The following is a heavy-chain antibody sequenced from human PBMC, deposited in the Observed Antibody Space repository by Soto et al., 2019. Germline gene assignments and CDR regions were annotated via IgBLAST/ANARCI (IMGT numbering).Heavy chain of an antibody. CDR1: GGTFSSYA. Sequence: ASVKVSCKASGGTFSSYAISWVRQAPGQGLEWMGGIIPIFGTANYAQKFQGRVTMTADTSTSTVYMELSSLRSEDTAVYYCARFGSEGIAAAGTIDYWGQGTLVTVSS. V-gene: IGHV1-69*06. CDR2: IIPIFGTA. D-gene: IGHD6-13*01. J-gene: IGHJ4*02. CDR3: ARFGSEGIAAAGTIDY.